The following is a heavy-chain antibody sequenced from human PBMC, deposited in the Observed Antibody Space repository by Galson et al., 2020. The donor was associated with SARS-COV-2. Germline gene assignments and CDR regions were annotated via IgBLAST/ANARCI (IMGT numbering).Heavy chain of an antibody. CDR1: GFTFSSYA. CDR2: ISYDGSNK. D-gene: IGHD6-19*01. CDR3: ARDREAVAGPLDD. Sequence: TGGSLRLSCAASGFTFSSYAMHWVRQAPGKGLEWVAVISYDGSNKYYADSVKGRFTISRDNSKNTLYLQMNSLRAEDTAVYYCARDREAVAGPLDDWGQGTLVTVSS. J-gene: IGHJ4*02. V-gene: IGHV3-30-3*01.